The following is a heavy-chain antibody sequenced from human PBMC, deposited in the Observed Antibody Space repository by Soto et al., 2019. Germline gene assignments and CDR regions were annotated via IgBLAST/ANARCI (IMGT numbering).Heavy chain of an antibody. CDR1: GFTFSSYS. V-gene: IGHV3-21*01. J-gene: IGHJ4*02. D-gene: IGHD4-4*01. CDR3: ARGPVTSDFDY. CDR2: ISSSSSYI. Sequence: EGSLRLSCAASGFTFSSYSMNWVRQAPGKGLEWVSSISSSSSYIYYADSVKGRFTISRDNAKNSLYLQMNNLRAEDTAVYYCARGPVTSDFDYWGQGTLVTVSS.